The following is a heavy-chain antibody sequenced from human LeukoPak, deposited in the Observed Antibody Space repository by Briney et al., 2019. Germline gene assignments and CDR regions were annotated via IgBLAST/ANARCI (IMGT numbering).Heavy chain of an antibody. Sequence: GRSLRLSCAASGFTLSSYAMHWVRQAPGKGLEWAAVISYDGSNKYYADSVKGRFTISRDKSKNTLYLQMNSLRAEDTAMYYCARDECSSTSCYRTKGVDYWGQGILVTVSS. D-gene: IGHD2-2*01. CDR3: ARDECSSTSCYRTKGVDY. CDR1: GFTLSSYA. J-gene: IGHJ4*02. V-gene: IGHV3-30-3*01. CDR2: ISYDGSNK.